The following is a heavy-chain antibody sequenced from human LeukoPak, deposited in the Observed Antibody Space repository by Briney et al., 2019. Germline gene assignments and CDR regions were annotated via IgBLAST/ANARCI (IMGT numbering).Heavy chain of an antibody. CDR3: AKSTRQWLVRFDI. Sequence: PGKSLRLSCAASGFAFSSYAMSWVRQAPGKGLEWVSAISGSGGSTYYADSVKGRFTISRDNSKNTLYLQMNSLRAEDTAVYYCAKSTRQWLVRFDIWGQGTMVTVSS. D-gene: IGHD6-19*01. V-gene: IGHV3-23*01. J-gene: IGHJ3*02. CDR1: GFAFSSYA. CDR2: ISGSGGST.